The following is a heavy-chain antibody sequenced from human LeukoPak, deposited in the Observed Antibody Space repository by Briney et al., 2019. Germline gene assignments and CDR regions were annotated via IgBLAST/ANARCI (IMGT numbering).Heavy chain of an antibody. V-gene: IGHV3-30*03. CDR1: GFTFSDYY. CDR2: ISYDGNNK. Sequence: PGGSLRLSCAASGFTFSDYYMSWIRQAPGKGLEWVAIISYDGNNKYYADSVKGRFTFSRDNSKNTLYLQMNSLRAEDTAVYYCARDYYDSSGYYYFDYWGQGTLVTVSS. J-gene: IGHJ4*02. D-gene: IGHD3-22*01. CDR3: ARDYYDSSGYYYFDY.